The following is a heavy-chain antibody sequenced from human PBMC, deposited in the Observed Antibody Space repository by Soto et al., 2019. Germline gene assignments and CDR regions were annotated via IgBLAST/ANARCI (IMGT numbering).Heavy chain of an antibody. CDR2: ISSSGSTI. CDR1: GFTFSDYY. D-gene: IGHD2-15*01. J-gene: IGHJ6*02. CDR3: ARDPAQYCSGGSCYSRRYYYGMDV. V-gene: IGHV3-11*01. Sequence: NPGGSLRLSCAASGFTFSDYYMSWIRQAPGKGLEWVSYISSSGSTIYYADSVKGRFTIPRDNAKNSLYLQMNSLRAEDTAVYYCARDPAQYCSGGSCYSRRYYYGMDVWGQGTTVTVSS.